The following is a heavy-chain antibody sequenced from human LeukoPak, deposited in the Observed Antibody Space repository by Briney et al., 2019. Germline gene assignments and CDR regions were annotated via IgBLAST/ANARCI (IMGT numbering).Heavy chain of an antibody. J-gene: IGHJ4*02. CDR1: GFTFSDYY. CDR3: ARTRKNYYDSSGLFDY. D-gene: IGHD3-22*01. V-gene: IGHV3-11*01. Sequence: GGSLRLSCAASGFTFSDYYMSWIRQAPGKGLEWVSYISSSGSTKYSADSVKGRFTISRDNAKNPLFLQMKSLRAEDTAVYYCARTRKNYYDSSGLFDYWGQGTLVTVSS. CDR2: ISSSGSTK.